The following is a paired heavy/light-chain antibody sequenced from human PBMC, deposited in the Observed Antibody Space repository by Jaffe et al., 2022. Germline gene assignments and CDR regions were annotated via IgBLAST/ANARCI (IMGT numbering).Heavy chain of an antibody. CDR3: ARNPGTYYDILTGYVWGYFDY. D-gene: IGHD3-9*01. CDR2: IIPILGIA. Sequence: QVQLVQSGAEVKKPGSSVKVSCKASGGTFSSYTISWVRQAPGQGLEWMGRIIPILGIANYAQKFQGRVTITADKSTSTAYMELSSLRSEDTAVYYCARNPGTYYDILTGYVWGYFDYWGQGTLVTVSS. V-gene: IGHV1-69*02. J-gene: IGHJ4*02. CDR1: GGTFSSYT.
Light chain of an antibody. CDR1: QSVSSY. CDR3: QQRSNWPPVSFT. Sequence: EIVLTQSPATLSLSPGERATLSCRASQSVSSYLAWYQQKPGQAPRLLIYDASNRATGIPARFSGSGSGTDFTLTISSLEPEDFAVYYCQQRSNWPPVSFTFGPGTKVDIK. J-gene: IGKJ3*01. V-gene: IGKV3-11*01. CDR2: DAS.